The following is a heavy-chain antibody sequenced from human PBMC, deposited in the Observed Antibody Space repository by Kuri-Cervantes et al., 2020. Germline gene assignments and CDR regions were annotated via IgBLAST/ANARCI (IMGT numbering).Heavy chain of an antibody. CDR1: GGSISSSNW. D-gene: IGHD6-13*01. J-gene: IGHJ5*02. CDR3: ARGLSVAAGKDGWFDP. CDR2: IYHSGST. Sequence: SETLSLTCAVSGGSISSSNWWSWVRQPPGKGLEWIGEIYHSGSTNYNPSLKSRVTISVDTSKNQFSLKLSSVTAADTAVYYCARGLSVAAGKDGWFDPWGQGTLVTVSS. V-gene: IGHV4-4*02.